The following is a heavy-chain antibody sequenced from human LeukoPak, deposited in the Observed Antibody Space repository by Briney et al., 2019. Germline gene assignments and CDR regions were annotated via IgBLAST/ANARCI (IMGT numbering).Heavy chain of an antibody. V-gene: IGHV1-2*02. J-gene: IGHJ4*02. CDR1: GYTFTGYY. CDR2: INPNSGGT. Sequence: ASVTVSCKASGYTFTGYYMHWVRQAPGQGLEWMGWINPNSGGTNYAQKFRGRVTMTRDTSISTAYMELSRLRSDDTAVYYCARVGSGYGIRPLVSLDYWGQGTLVTVSS. D-gene: IGHD5-12*01. CDR3: ARVGSGYGIRPLVSLDY.